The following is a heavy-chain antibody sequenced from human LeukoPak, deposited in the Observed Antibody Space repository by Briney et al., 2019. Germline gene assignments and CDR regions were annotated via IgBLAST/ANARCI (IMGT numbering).Heavy chain of an antibody. J-gene: IGHJ5*02. CDR2: ISYDGSNK. Sequence: PGGSLRLSCAASGFTFSSYAMHWVRQAPGKGLEWVAVISYDGSNKYYADSVKGRFTISRDNSKNTLYLQMNSLRAEDTAVYYCARGSSGSYVGEDWFDPRGQGTLVTVSS. CDR1: GFTFSSYA. V-gene: IGHV3-30-3*01. CDR3: ARGSSGSYVGEDWFDP. D-gene: IGHD3-10*01.